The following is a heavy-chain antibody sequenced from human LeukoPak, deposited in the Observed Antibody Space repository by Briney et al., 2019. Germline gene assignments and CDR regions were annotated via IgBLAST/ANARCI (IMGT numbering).Heavy chain of an antibody. J-gene: IGHJ5*02. CDR3: ARAKWDPRVLGESVRPYNWFDP. CDR2: IYHSGST. D-gene: IGHD3-10*01. CDR1: GYSISSGYY. Sequence: SETLSLTCAVSGYSISSGYYWGWIRQPPGKGLEWIGSIYHSGSTYYNPSLKSRVTISVDTSKNQFSLKLSSVTAADTAVYYRARAKWDPRVLGESVRPYNWFDPWGQGTLVTVSS. V-gene: IGHV4-38-2*01.